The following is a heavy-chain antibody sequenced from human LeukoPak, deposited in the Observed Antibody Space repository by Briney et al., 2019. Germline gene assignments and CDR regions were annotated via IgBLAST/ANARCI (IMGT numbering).Heavy chain of an antibody. J-gene: IGHJ4*02. Sequence: GGSLRLSCAVSGLTFSSSWMDWVRQAPGKGLEWVASINPDGNKKYSADSVEGRFTISRDNAENSLYLQMNSLRVEDTAFYYCARDLAYSRLDYWGQGMLVTVSS. CDR2: INPDGNKK. CDR3: ARDLAYSRLDY. V-gene: IGHV3-7*01. CDR1: GLTFSSSW. D-gene: IGHD5-18*01.